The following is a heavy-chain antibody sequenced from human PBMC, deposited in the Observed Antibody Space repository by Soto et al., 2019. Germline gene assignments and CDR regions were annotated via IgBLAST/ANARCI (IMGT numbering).Heavy chain of an antibody. J-gene: IGHJ6*03. CDR1: GGSISSYY. CDR2: IYYSGST. Sequence: SETLSLTCTVSGGSISSYYWSWIRQPPGKGLEWIGYIYYSGSTNYNPSLKSRVTISVDTSKNQFSLKLSSVTAADTAVYYCARGPQKAAFNYYMDFLAKGTALTVSS. V-gene: IGHV4-59*01. CDR3: ARGPQKAAFNYYMDF.